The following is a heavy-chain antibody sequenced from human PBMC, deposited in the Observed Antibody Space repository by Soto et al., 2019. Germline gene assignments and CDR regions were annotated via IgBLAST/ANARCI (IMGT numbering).Heavy chain of an antibody. D-gene: IGHD2-15*01. CDR3: ARLPRLLAYGLDV. CDR1: GYSISSGDYY. J-gene: IGHJ6*02. V-gene: IGHV4-30-4*01. Sequence: PSETLSLTCAVSGYSISSGDYYWSWLRPPPGKGLEWNGYIFYSRSTYYNPSLKGRLTISVDTYKNQFSLKLTSVTAADTAGYYCARLPRLLAYGLDVWGQGTTVTVSS. CDR2: IFYSRST.